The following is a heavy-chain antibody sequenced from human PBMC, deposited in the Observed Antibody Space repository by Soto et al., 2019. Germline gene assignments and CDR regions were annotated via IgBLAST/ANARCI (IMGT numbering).Heavy chain of an antibody. D-gene: IGHD2-2*01. CDR3: TRPNPGVLVPAAMEVRTQDYYYGMDV. Sequence: GGSLRLSCAASGFTFSDYYMSWIRQAPGKGLEWVSYISSSGSTIYYADSVKGRFTISRDNAKNSLYLQMNSLRAEDTAVYYCTRPNPGVLVPAAMEVRTQDYYYGMDVWGQGTTVTVS. V-gene: IGHV3-11*01. J-gene: IGHJ6*02. CDR1: GFTFSDYY. CDR2: ISSSGSTI.